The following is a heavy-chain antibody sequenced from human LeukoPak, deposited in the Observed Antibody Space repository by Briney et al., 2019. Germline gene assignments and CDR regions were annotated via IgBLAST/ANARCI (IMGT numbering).Heavy chain of an antibody. J-gene: IGHJ3*02. CDR3: ARAAPYYYDSRGYSAFDS. Sequence: GGSLRLSCAASGFTFSSYWMHWLRQAPGKGLEWVSYISSTSSTIYYADSVKGRFTISRDNAKNSLYLQMNSLRDEDTAVYYCARAAPYYYDSRGYSAFDSWGQGTMVTVSA. V-gene: IGHV3-48*02. CDR2: ISSTSSTI. CDR1: GFTFSSYW. D-gene: IGHD3-22*01.